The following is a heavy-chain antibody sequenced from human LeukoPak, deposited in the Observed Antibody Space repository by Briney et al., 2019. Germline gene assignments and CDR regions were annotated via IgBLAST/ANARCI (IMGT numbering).Heavy chain of an antibody. Sequence: SETLFLTCTVFGYPINKAFYWVLGRPPPGRGLGWIWSPYHPDSTYYNPSLKSRVTLTADTSRNQFPLKLSFVTAADTAVYYCARKARQQLVLFKTDWFDPWGQGTLVTVSS. V-gene: IGHV4-38-2*02. CDR3: ARKARQQLVLFKTDWFDP. CDR2: PYHPDST. CDR1: GYPINKAFY. J-gene: IGHJ5*02. D-gene: IGHD6-13*01.